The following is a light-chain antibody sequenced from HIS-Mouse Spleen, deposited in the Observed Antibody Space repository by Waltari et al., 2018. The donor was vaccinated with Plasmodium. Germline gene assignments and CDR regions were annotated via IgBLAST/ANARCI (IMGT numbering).Light chain of an antibody. CDR1: ALPKKY. Sequence: SYELTQPPSVSVSPGQTARITCSGDALPKKYAYWDQQKSGQAPVLVIYEDSKRPSGIPERFSGTSSGTMATLTISGAQVEDEADYYCYSTDSSDNHRVFGGGTKLTVL. CDR2: EDS. V-gene: IGLV3-10*01. CDR3: YSTDSSDNHRV. J-gene: IGLJ3*02.